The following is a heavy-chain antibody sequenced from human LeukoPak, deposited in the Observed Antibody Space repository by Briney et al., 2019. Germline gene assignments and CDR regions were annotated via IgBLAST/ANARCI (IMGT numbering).Heavy chain of an antibody. Sequence: PGGSLRLSCEASGFTFSHCWMHWVRQAPGKGLVWVSRTNTDGSSTSYVDSVKGRFTISRDNAKNTMYLQMNSLRAEDTAMYYCVPTDSSGLDWGQGTLVTVSS. CDR3: VPTDSSGLD. D-gene: IGHD3-22*01. V-gene: IGHV3-74*01. CDR1: GFTFSHCW. CDR2: TNTDGSST. J-gene: IGHJ4*02.